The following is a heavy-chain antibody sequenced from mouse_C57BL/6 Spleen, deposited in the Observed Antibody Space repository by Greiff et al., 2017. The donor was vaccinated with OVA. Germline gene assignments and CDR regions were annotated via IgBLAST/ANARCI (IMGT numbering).Heavy chain of an antibody. CDR3: ATITTVVGRGFAY. J-gene: IGHJ3*01. V-gene: IGHV1-55*01. CDR2: IYPGSGST. Sequence: QVQLQQPGAELVKPGASVKMSCKASGYTFTSYWITWVKQRPGQGLEWIGDIYPGSGSTNYNEKFKSKATLTVDTSSSTAYMQLSSLTSEDSAVYYCATITTVVGRGFAYWGQGTLVTVSA. D-gene: IGHD1-1*01. CDR1: GYTFTSYW.